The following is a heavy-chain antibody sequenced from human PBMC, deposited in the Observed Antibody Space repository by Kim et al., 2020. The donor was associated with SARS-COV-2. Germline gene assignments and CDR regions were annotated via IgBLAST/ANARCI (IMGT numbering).Heavy chain of an antibody. Sequence: ASVKVSCKASGYTFTNYGISWVRQAPGQGLEWMGWISADNSNTYFAQKLQGRVTMTTDTSTSTAYMDLRSLRSDDTAVYYCARVRDGYNYDFDYWGQGTLVTVSS. CDR2: ISADNSNT. D-gene: IGHD1-1*01. CDR1: GYTFTNYG. J-gene: IGHJ4*02. CDR3: ARVRDGYNYDFDY. V-gene: IGHV1-18*04.